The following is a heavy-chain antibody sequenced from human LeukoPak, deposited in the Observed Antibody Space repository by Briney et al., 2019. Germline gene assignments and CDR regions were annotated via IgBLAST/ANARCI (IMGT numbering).Heavy chain of an antibody. CDR1: GGSINNYF. Sequence: SETLSLTCTVSGGSINNYFWSWIRQPPGKGLECIAYIYYSDSTNYKPSLKSRVTVSVDTSKNQFSLKLSSVTAADTAVYYCARFPGGAEYRHYYYMDVWGTGTTVTVSS. D-gene: IGHD1-14*01. J-gene: IGHJ6*03. CDR2: IYYSDST. CDR3: ARFPGGAEYRHYYYMDV. V-gene: IGHV4-59*01.